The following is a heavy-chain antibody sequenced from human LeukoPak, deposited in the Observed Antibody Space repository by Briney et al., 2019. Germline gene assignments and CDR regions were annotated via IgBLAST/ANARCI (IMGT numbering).Heavy chain of an antibody. J-gene: IGHJ5*02. CDR3: ARDAPVRFAP. CDR1: GGTFSSYA. V-gene: IGHV1-69*04. CDR2: IIPILGIA. Sequence: SVKVSCKASGGTFSSYAISWVRQAPGQGLEWMGRIIPILGIANYAQKFQGRVTITADKSTNTAYMELSSLRSEDTAVYYCARDAPVRFAPWGQGPLVTVSS. D-gene: IGHD4-11*01.